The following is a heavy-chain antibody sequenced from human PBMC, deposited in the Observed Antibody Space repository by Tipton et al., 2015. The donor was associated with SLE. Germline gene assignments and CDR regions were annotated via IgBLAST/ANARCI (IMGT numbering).Heavy chain of an antibody. CDR2: IHHTGST. V-gene: IGHV4-34*01. Sequence: TLSLTCAVSGVSFNNYYWSWIRQPPGKGLEWIGEIHHTGSTNYNPSLKSRVTISLHTSENQFSLNLSSVTAADTAVYYCAREIAPINWGYCYFDLWGRGTLVTVSS. CDR3: AREIAPINWGYCYFDL. J-gene: IGHJ2*01. D-gene: IGHD7-27*01. CDR1: GVSFNNYY.